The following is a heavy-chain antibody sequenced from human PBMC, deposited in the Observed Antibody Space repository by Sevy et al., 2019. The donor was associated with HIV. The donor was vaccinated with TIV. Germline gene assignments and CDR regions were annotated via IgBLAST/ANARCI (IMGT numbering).Heavy chain of an antibody. CDR2: INGDGGSA. CDR3: ARPTPRIAPPSAAFFDY. V-gene: IGHV3-23*01. Sequence: GGSLRLSCAASGFPFSSFAMSWVRHIPGKGLEWVSTINGDGGSAYYADSVKGRFTLSRDNSNNTVFLQMNRLRDEDTAVYYCARPTPRIAPPSAAFFDYWGQGTLVTVSS. D-gene: IGHD1-26*01. CDR1: GFPFSSFA. J-gene: IGHJ4*02.